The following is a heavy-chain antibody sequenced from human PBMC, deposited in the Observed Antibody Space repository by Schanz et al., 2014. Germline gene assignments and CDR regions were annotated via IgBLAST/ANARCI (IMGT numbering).Heavy chain of an antibody. CDR3: VRVSFADPRLYRGMDRDIDY. D-gene: IGHD5-18*01. J-gene: IGHJ4*02. V-gene: IGHV3-11*06. Sequence: QVQVVQSGGGLVKPGGSLRLSCAASGFVFGDYYMTWIRQAPGKGLEWLSYISDSGTYTNYADSLKGRLTISRDDAKKSMYLQMNNLRAEDTAVYYCVRVSFADPRLYRGMDRDIDYWGQGALVTVSS. CDR2: ISDSGTYT. CDR1: GFVFGDYY.